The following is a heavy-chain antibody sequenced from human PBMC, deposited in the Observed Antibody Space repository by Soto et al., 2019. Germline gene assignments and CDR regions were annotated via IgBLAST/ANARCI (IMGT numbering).Heavy chain of an antibody. Sequence: PGGSLRLSCAASGFTFSSYAMSWVRQAPGKGLEWVSAISGSGGSTYYADSVKGRFTISRDNSKNTLYLQMNSRRAEDTAVYYCAKAMGYYGSGSYYGYFDYWGQGTLVTVSS. CDR2: ISGSGGST. CDR3: AKAMGYYGSGSYYGYFDY. D-gene: IGHD3-10*01. CDR1: GFTFSSYA. V-gene: IGHV3-23*01. J-gene: IGHJ4*02.